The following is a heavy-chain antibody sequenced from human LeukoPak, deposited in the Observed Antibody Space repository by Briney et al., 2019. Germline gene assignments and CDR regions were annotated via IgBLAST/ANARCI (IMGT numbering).Heavy chain of an antibody. CDR1: GGSISTHY. CDR3: ARHMVERDMVKSLGWFDP. J-gene: IGHJ5*02. V-gene: IGHV4-59*11. Sequence: SETLSLTCTVSGGSISTHYWSGIRQPPGKGLEWIGSISYTGSTNYNPSLETRVTISLDTSKNHFSLKLSSVTAADTAIYYCARHMVERDMVKSLGWFDPWGQGTLVIVSS. D-gene: IGHD5-18*01. CDR2: ISYTGST.